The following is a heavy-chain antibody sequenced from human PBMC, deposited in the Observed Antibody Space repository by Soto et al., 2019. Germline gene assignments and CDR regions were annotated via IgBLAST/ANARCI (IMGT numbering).Heavy chain of an antibody. Sequence: QVQLQESGPGLVKPSETLSLTCTISGGSISTYYCSWIRQPPGKGLEWVVFIYSTGSTSYSPSLQSRVSISLHTSKHQFSLKLNSVTAADTAVYYCASRSRTISSLFILDLWGRGTLVTVSS. CDR3: ASRSRTISSLFILDL. CDR2: IYSTGST. J-gene: IGHJ2*01. V-gene: IGHV4-59*08. CDR1: GGSISTYY. D-gene: IGHD3-16*02.